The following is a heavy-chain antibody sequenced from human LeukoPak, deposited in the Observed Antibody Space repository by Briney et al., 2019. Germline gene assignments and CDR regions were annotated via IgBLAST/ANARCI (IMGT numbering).Heavy chain of an antibody. CDR3: ARDYSNGNLDFDY. CDR1: GFTFSSYG. J-gene: IGHJ4*02. CDR2: ISYDGSNK. V-gene: IGHV3-30*03. D-gene: IGHD3-22*01. Sequence: PGGSLRLSCAASGFTFSSYGMHWVRQAPGKGLEWVAVISYDGSNKYYADSVKGRFTISRDNSKNTLYLQMNSLRAEDTAVYYCARDYSNGNLDFDYWGQGTLVTVSS.